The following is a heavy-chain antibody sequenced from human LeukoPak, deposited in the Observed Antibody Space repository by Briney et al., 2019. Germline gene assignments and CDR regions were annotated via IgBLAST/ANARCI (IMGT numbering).Heavy chain of an antibody. D-gene: IGHD4-11*01. CDR3: ARDRVRGNSNPFFDY. CDR2: IYYSGST. J-gene: IGHJ4*02. CDR1: GGSVSSGTYY. Sequence: SETLSLTCTVSGGSVSSGTYYWSWIRQPPGKGLEWIGYIYYSGSTNYNPSLKSRVTISVGTSENQFSLKLSSVTAADTAVYCCARDRVRGNSNPFFDYWGQGTLVTVSS. V-gene: IGHV4-61*01.